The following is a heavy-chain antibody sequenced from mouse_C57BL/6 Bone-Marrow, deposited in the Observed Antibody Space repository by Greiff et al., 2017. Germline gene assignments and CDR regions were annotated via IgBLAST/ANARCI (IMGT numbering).Heavy chain of an antibody. CDR3: TRRCYDFPWFAY. J-gene: IGHJ3*01. CDR2: IYPGSGST. CDR1: GYTFTSYW. Sequence: QVQLQQPGAELVKPGASVKMSCKASGYTFTSYWITWVKQRPGQGLEWIGDIYPGSGSTNYNEKFKSKATLTVDTSSSTADMQLSSLTSEDAAVYSFTRRCYDFPWFAYWGQGTLVTGSA. V-gene: IGHV1-55*01. D-gene: IGHD2-4*01.